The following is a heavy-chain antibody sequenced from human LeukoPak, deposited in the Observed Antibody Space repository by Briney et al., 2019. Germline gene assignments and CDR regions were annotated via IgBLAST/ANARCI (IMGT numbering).Heavy chain of an antibody. CDR1: GYTFTSYD. V-gene: IGHV1-8*02. D-gene: IGHD4-23*01. CDR3: ACHDYGGPFDY. CDR2: MNPNSGNT. J-gene: IGHJ4*02. Sequence: ASVKVSCKASGYTFTSYDINWVRQATGQGLEWMGWMNPNSGNTGYAQKFQGRVTMTRDTSISTAYMELSRLRSDDTAVYYCACHDYGGPFDYWGQGTLVTVSS.